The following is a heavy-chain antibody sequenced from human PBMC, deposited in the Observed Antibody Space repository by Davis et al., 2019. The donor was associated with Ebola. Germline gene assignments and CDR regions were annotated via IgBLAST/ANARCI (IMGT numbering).Heavy chain of an antibody. J-gene: IGHJ4*02. CDR2: IAYDGRNK. V-gene: IGHV3-30*04. CDR1: GFTFGGFA. CDR3: ARELRDSGPAFDY. Sequence: GESLKISCAASGFTFGGFAMHWVRQAPGKGLEWVAVIAYDGRNKYYADSVKGRFTISRDNAKNSLYLQMNSLRAEDTAVYYCARELRDSGPAFDYWGQGTLVSVSS. D-gene: IGHD6-19*01.